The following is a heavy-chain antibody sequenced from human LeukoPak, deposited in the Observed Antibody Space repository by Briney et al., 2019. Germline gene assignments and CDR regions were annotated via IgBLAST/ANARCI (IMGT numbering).Heavy chain of an antibody. Sequence: SETLSLTCTVSGYSISSGYYWGWIRQPPGKGLEWIGSIYHSGSTYYNPSLKSRVTISVDTSKNQFSLKLSSVTAADTAVYYCAGSGSCHIWMPGYYFDYWGQGTLVTVSS. CDR3: AGSGSCHIWMPGYYFDY. CDR1: GYSISSGYY. D-gene: IGHD1-26*01. V-gene: IGHV4-38-2*02. CDR2: IYHSGST. J-gene: IGHJ4*02.